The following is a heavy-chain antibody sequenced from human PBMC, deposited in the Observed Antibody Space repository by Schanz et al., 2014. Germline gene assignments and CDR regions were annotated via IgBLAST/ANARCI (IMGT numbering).Heavy chain of an antibody. V-gene: IGHV3-11*01. Sequence: QVQLVDSGGGLVKPGGSLRLSCTASGFPFSDYFMAWIRQPPGRGLEWVSYIGNGGVTIYYADSVKGRFTISRDNSKNSLYLQMNSLRAEDTALYYCTRVTISPGGHGLDVWGQGTTVTVSS. CDR1: GFPFSDYF. CDR3: TRVTISPGGHGLDV. J-gene: IGHJ6*02. D-gene: IGHD3-16*01. CDR2: IGNGGVTI.